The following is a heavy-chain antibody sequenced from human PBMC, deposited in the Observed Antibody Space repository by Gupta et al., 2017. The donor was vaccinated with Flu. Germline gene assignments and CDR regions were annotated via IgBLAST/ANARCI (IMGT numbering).Heavy chain of an antibody. CDR1: GFTFSSYA. Sequence: EVQLLESGGGLVQPGGSLRLSCAASGFTFSSYAMTWVRQAPGKGLEWVSAISGSGGSTYYADSVKGRFTISRDNSKNTLYLQMNSLRAEDTAVYYCAKVIGCSSTSCYYYFDYWGQGTLVTVSS. D-gene: IGHD2-2*01. V-gene: IGHV3-23*01. CDR3: AKVIGCSSTSCYYYFDY. J-gene: IGHJ4*02. CDR2: ISGSGGST.